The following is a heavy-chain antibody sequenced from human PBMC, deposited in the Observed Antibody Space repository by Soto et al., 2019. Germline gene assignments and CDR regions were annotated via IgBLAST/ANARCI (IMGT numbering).Heavy chain of an antibody. Sequence: GVSLRLSCATSGFPFSDHYMDWVRQAPGKGLEWVGRSRNKANRYTTEYAASVNGRFTISRDDSKSSLYLQMNNLNTEDTAVYYCARGGPPTVRGVIDFDYWGQGTLVTVSS. CDR2: SRNKANRYTT. CDR1: GFPFSDHY. J-gene: IGHJ4*02. V-gene: IGHV3-72*01. CDR3: ARGGPPTVRGVIDFDY. D-gene: IGHD3-10*01.